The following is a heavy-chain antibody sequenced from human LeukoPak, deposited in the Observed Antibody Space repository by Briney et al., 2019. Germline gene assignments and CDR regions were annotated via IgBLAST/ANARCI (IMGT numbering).Heavy chain of an antibody. D-gene: IGHD2-15*01. Sequence: GGSLRLSCAASGFTFSSYWMHWVRQPPRKGLVWVSRINSDGSSTSYADSVKGRFTISRDNAKNMLYLQMNSLRAEDTAVYYCARDRIADYWSQGTLVTVSS. V-gene: IGHV3-74*01. CDR1: GFTFSSYW. CDR3: ARDRIADY. CDR2: INSDGSST. J-gene: IGHJ4*02.